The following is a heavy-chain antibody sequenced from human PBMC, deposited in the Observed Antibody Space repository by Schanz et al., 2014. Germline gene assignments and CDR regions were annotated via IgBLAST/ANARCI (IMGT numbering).Heavy chain of an antibody. Sequence: QVQLQESGPGLVKPSQTLSLTCTVSGGSISSGGYYWSWIRQHPGKGLEWIGYIFSSGRPYYNPALKSRVTISVHTSKNQFSLKLTSVTAADTAVYYCATGFGDYCISWGQGTLVTVSS. CDR1: GGSISSGGYY. CDR3: ATGFGDYCIS. V-gene: IGHV4-30-4*01. D-gene: IGHD4-17*01. CDR2: IFSSGRP. J-gene: IGHJ5*02.